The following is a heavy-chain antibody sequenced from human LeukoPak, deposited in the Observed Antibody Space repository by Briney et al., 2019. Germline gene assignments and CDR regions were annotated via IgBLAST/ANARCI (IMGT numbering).Heavy chain of an antibody. Sequence: PGGSLRLSCVASEFTFSNYVMSWVRQAPGKGLEWVSAITARGDGTNYADSVRGRFTISRDNSKNTLYLQLSSLRVEDTAVYYCAKEGTVTTFVWVDVWGQGTTVTVSS. V-gene: IGHV3-23*01. J-gene: IGHJ6*02. CDR2: ITARGDGT. CDR3: AKEGTVTTFVWVDV. CDR1: EFTFSNYV. D-gene: IGHD4-17*01.